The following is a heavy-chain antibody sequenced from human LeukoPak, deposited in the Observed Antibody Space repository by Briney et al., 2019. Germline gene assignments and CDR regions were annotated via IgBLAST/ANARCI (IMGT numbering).Heavy chain of an antibody. CDR2: ISPDSSYI. V-gene: IGHV3-21*01. D-gene: IGHD2-2*01. J-gene: IGHJ1*01. CDR1: GFIFSDYT. CDR3: ADNLYCASASCL. Sequence: GGSLRLSCAASGFIFSDYTMNWVRQAPGKGMEWVSSISPDSSYIFYADSVKGRFTISRDNAKNSLYLQMNSLKVEDTATYYCADNLYCASASCLWGQGTLVSVSS.